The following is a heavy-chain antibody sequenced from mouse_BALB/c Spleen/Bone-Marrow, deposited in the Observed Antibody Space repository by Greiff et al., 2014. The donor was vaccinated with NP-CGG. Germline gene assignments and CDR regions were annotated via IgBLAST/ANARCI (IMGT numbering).Heavy chain of an antibody. CDR2: ISYDGSN. D-gene: IGHD2-2*01. J-gene: IGHJ4*01. CDR3: ARGYEPPYAMDY. V-gene: IGHV3-6*02. CDR1: GHSITSGYY. Sequence: VQLKESGPGLVKPSLSLSLTCSVTGHSITSGYYWNWIRQFPGNKLEWMGYISYDGSNNYNPSLRNRISITRDTSKNQFFLKLNSVTTEDTATYYCARGYEPPYAMDYWGQGTSVTVSS.